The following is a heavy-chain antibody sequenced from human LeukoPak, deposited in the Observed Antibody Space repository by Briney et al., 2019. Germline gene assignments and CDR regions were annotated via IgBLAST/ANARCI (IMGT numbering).Heavy chain of an antibody. J-gene: IGHJ4*02. D-gene: IGHD2-21*02. Sequence: ASVKVSCKASGFTFTSSAVQWVRQARGQRLEWIGWIVVGSGNTNYAQKFQGGVTITRDKSTSTSYMELSSLRSEDTAVYYCAADTTYCDGDCLDYWGQGTLVTVSS. CDR3: AADTTYCDGDCLDY. V-gene: IGHV1-58*01. CDR1: GFTFTSSA. CDR2: IVVGSGNT.